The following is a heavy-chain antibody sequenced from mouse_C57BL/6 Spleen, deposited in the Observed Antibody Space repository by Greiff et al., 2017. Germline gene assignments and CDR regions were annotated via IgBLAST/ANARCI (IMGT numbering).Heavy chain of an antibody. CDR2: ISSGGSYT. D-gene: IGHD2-1*01. CDR1: GFPFSSYG. Sequence: EVHLVESGGDLVKPGGSLKLSCAASGFPFSSYGWSWVRQTPDKRRGWVATISSGGSYTYYPDSVKGRFTISRDNAKNTLYLQMSSLKSEDTAMYYCARHYGNYGSGYWYFDVWGTGTTVTVSS. CDR3: ARHYGNYGSGYWYFDV. V-gene: IGHV5-6*01. J-gene: IGHJ1*03.